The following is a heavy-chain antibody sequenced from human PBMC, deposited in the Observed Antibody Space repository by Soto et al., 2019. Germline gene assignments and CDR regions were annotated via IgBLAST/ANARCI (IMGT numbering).Heavy chain of an antibody. V-gene: IGHV1-18*01. CDR1: CYTFTKYG. CDR2: VSAYNGER. Sequence: QVQLVQSGAEVKKPGASVKVSCKASCYTFTKYGINWVRPAPGQGLEWLGWVSAYNGERRYAQRVQARVILTTATSTTTAYMELRSLRSDDTAVYYCSRGTSIPAAGDYWGQGTRVSVSS. CDR3: SRGTSIPAAGDY. D-gene: IGHD6-6*01. J-gene: IGHJ4*01.